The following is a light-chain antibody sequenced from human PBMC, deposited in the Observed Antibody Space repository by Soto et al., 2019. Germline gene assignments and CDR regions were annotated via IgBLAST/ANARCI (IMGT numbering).Light chain of an antibody. CDR3: QQFRSSPFT. CDR2: TAY. Sequence: AIQLIRSPSSLSASVGDRVTITCRASQDISTHLAWYQQEPGKVPKLLISTAYILQSGVPSRFSGSGSGTDFALTISSLQPEDFPTYYCQQFRSSPFTFGHGTKV. V-gene: IGKV1-13*02. CDR1: QDISTH. J-gene: IGKJ3*01.